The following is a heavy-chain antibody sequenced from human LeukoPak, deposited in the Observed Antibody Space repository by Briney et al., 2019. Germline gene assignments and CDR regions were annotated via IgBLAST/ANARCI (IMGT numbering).Heavy chain of an antibody. CDR1: GYTFTSNG. J-gene: IGHJ4*02. V-gene: IGHV1-18*01. D-gene: IGHD5-18*01. CDR3: ARVAGGYSYSYEDY. Sequence: ASVKVSCKASGYTFTSNGISWVRQAPGQGLECMGWISAYSGNTNYAQNLQGRVTMTADTAARTAYMVLRSLKSDDTAVYYCARVAGGYSYSYEDYWGQGTLVTVSS. CDR2: ISAYSGNT.